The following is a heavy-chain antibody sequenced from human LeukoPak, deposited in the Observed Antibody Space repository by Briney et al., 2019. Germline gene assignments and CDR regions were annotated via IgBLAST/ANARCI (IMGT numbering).Heavy chain of an antibody. J-gene: IGHJ6*02. D-gene: IGHD5-12*01. CDR2: INHSGST. CDR3: ARGKKVASFQTPRNYYYYYGMDV. V-gene: IGHV4-34*01. CDR1: GFTLSNAW. Sequence: GSLRLSCVASGFTLSNAWMNWIRQPPGKGLEWIGEINHSGSTNYNPSLKSRVTISVDTSKNQFSLKLSSVTAADTAVYYCARGKKVASFQTPRNYYYYYGMDVWGQGTTVTVSS.